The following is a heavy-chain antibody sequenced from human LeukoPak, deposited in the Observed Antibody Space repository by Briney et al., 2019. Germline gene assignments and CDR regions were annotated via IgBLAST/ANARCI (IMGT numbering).Heavy chain of an antibody. J-gene: IGHJ4*02. D-gene: IGHD6-6*01. CDR1: GLTFSSYW. V-gene: IGHV3-7*01. CDR3: ARASSIAADFDY. CDR2: IKQDGSEK. Sequence: GGSLRLSCAASGLTFSSYWMSWVRQAPGKGLEWVANIKQDGSEKYYVDSVKGRFTISRDNAKNSLYLQMNSLRAEDTAVYYCARASSIAADFDYWGQGTLVTVSS.